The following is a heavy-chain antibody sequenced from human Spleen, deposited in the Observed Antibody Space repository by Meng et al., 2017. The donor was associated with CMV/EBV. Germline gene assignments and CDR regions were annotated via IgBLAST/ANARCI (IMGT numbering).Heavy chain of an antibody. CDR1: GFTFSNYA. V-gene: IGHV3-21*01. D-gene: IGHD3-3*02. J-gene: IGHJ4*02. CDR3: ARDISRRFDY. CDR2: ISSSSSYI. Sequence: GGSLRLSCADSGFTFSNYAMSWVRQAPGKGLEWVSSISSSSSYIYYADSVKGRFTISRDNAKNSLYLQMNSLRAEDTAVYYCARDISRRFDYWGQGTLVTVSS.